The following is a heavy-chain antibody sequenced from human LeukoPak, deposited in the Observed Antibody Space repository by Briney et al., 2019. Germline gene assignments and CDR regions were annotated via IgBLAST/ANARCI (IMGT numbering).Heavy chain of an antibody. CDR1: GGSFSGYY. J-gene: IGHJ5*02. Sequence: SETLSLTCAVYGGSFSGYYWSWIRQPPGKGLEWIGEFNHSGSTNYNPSLKSRVTISVDTSKNQFSLKLSSVTAADTAVYYCARGRNYYGSGSYHNWFDPWGQGTLVTVPS. D-gene: IGHD3-10*01. CDR2: FNHSGST. V-gene: IGHV4-34*01. CDR3: ARGRNYYGSGSYHNWFDP.